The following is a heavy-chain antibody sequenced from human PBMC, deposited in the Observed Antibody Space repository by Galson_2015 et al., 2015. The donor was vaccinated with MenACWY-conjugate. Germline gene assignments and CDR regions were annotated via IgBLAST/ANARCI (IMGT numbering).Heavy chain of an antibody. CDR1: GGTFSSYA. Sequence: SVKVSCKASGGTFSSYAISWVRQAPGQGLEWMGGIIPIFGTANYAQKFQGRVTITADESTSTAYMELSSLRSEDTAVYYCARDQVTMVRGVMYYFDYWGQGTLVTVSS. J-gene: IGHJ4*02. V-gene: IGHV1-69*13. D-gene: IGHD3-10*01. CDR2: IIPIFGTA. CDR3: ARDQVTMVRGVMYYFDY.